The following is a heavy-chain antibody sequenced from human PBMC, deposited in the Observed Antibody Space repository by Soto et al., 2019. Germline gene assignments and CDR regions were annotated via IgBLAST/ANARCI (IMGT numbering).Heavy chain of an antibody. CDR2: INHSGST. Sequence: QVQLQQWGAGLLKPSETLSLTCAVYGGSFSGYYWSWIRQPPGKGLEWIGEINHSGSTNYNPSLKSRVTISVDTSKNHFSLKLSSVTAADTAVYYCARGLRGYSYGRENWFDPWGQGTLVTVSS. V-gene: IGHV4-34*01. J-gene: IGHJ5*02. CDR1: GGSFSGYY. D-gene: IGHD5-18*01. CDR3: ARGLRGYSYGRENWFDP.